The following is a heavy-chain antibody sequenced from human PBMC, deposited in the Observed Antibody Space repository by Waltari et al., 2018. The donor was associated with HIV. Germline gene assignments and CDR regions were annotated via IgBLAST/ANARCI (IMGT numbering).Heavy chain of an antibody. D-gene: IGHD2-2*01. Sequence: EVHLVESGGGLVQPGRSLRLSCAAFGFIFDDYAMHWVQQTPGKGLEWVSGISWNSGSIGYADSVKGRFTISRDNAKNSLFLQMNSLRPEDTAFYYCAKGPTLTSPPTYFNYWGQGTLVTVSS. J-gene: IGHJ4*02. CDR2: ISWNSGSI. CDR1: GFIFDDYA. CDR3: AKGPTLTSPPTYFNY. V-gene: IGHV3-9*01.